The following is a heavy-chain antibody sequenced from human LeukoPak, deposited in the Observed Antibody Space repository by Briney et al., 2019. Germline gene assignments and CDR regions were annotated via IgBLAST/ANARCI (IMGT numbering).Heavy chain of an antibody. Sequence: ASVKVSCKASGYTFTGYYMHWVRQAPGQGLEWMGWINPNSGGTNYAQKFQGRVTMTRDTSISTAYMELSRLRSDDTAVYYCARGDPRIVGATDYWGQGTLVTVSS. CDR1: GYTFTGYY. CDR2: INPNSGGT. V-gene: IGHV1-2*02. J-gene: IGHJ4*02. D-gene: IGHD1-26*01. CDR3: ARGDPRIVGATDY.